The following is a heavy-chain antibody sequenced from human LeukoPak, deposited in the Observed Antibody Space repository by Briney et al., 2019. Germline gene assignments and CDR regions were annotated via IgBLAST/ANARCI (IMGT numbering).Heavy chain of an antibody. J-gene: IGHJ4*02. Sequence: KTSETLSLTCTVSGGSIRSFYWSWIRQPPGKGLEWIGYIYYTGSTNYNPSLKSRVTISVDTSENQFSLRLSSVTAADTAVYYCARLKAVPGTGGYFDYWGQGTLVTVSS. D-gene: IGHD6-13*01. V-gene: IGHV4-59*01. CDR2: IYYTGST. CDR1: GGSIRSFY. CDR3: ARLKAVPGTGGYFDY.